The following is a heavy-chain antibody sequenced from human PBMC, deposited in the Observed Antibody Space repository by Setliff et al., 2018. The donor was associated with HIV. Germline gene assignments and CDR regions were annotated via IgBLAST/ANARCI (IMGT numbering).Heavy chain of an antibody. D-gene: IGHD5-12*01. CDR3: ARTSGDAYNYEGAFDV. CDR2: IIPIFKSA. V-gene: IGHV1-69*05. J-gene: IGHJ3*01. Sequence: GASVKVSCKASRGTFRNSAINWVRQAPGQGLVWTGGIIPIFKSADYAQKFQGRVTITTDESTSTAYMDLSSLKSEDTAIYYCARTSGDAYNYEGAFDVWGQGTLVTVSS. CDR1: RGTFRNSA.